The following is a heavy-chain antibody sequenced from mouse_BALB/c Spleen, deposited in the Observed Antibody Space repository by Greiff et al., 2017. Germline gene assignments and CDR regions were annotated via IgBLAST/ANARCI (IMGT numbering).Heavy chain of an antibody. D-gene: IGHD3-2*01. CDR1: GYTFTSYW. Sequence: QVQLQQSGAELAKPGASVKMSCKASGYTFTSYWMHWVKQRPGQGLEWIGYINPSTGYTEYNQKFKDKATLTADKSSSTAYMQLSSLTSEDSAVYYCARRQLGPPFDYWGQGTTLTVSA. CDR3: ARRQLGPPFDY. J-gene: IGHJ2*01. V-gene: IGHV1-7*01. CDR2: INPSTGYT.